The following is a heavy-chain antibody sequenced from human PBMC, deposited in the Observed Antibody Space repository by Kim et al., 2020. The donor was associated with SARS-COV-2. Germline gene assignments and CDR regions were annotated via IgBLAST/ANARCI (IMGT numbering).Heavy chain of an antibody. Sequence: SVKVSCKASGGTFSSYTISWVRQAPGQGLEWMGRIIPILGIANYAQKFQGRVTITADKSTSTAYMELSSLRSEDTAVYYCARDLWGGVVVVAANLTTEDYWGQGTLVTVSS. J-gene: IGHJ4*02. CDR1: GGTFSSYT. CDR3: ARDLWGGVVVVAANLTTEDY. D-gene: IGHD2-15*01. CDR2: IIPILGIA. V-gene: IGHV1-69*04.